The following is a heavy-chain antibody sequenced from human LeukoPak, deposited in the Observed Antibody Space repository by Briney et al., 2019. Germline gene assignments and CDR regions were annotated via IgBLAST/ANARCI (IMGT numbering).Heavy chain of an antibody. CDR1: GDFISGSY. V-gene: IGHV4-4*07. J-gene: IGHJ4*02. Sequence: SETLSLTCTVSGDFISGSYWSWIRQPAGKGLEWIGRIYTTGTANYNPPLMSRVTMSVDTSKKQLSLKLNSVTAADTAVYYCATVGGEGGFLHYWGQGILVAVSS. CDR3: ATVGGEGGFLHY. D-gene: IGHD7-27*01. CDR2: IYTTGTA.